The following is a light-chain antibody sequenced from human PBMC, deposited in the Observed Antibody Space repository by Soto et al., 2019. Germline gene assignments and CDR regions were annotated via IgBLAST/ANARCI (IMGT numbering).Light chain of an antibody. CDR1: SNDIGADKF. CDR3: TSFTTNLAFV. V-gene: IGLV2-14*03. CDR2: DVS. J-gene: IGLJ1*01. Sequence: QSALTQPASVSGSPGQSITITCTGSSNDIGADKFVSWYQQHPGEAPKLIIFDVSNRPSRVSHRFSGSKSGNTASLTISRLQPEDESDYYCTSFTTNLAFVFGTGTKVTVL.